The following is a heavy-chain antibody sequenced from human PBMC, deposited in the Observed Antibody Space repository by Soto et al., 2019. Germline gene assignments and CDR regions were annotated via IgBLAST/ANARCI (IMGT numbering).Heavy chain of an antibody. J-gene: IGHJ6*02. Sequence: QVQLQESGPGLVKPSETLSLTCTVYGGSISSYYWSWIRQLAGKGLEWIGRIYTSGSTNYNPSLKSRVTMSVDTSKNQFSLKLSSVTAADTAVYYCARVRIAARTGAYGMDVWGQGTTVTVSS. CDR3: ARVRIAARTGAYGMDV. V-gene: IGHV4-4*07. D-gene: IGHD6-6*01. CDR1: GGSISSYY. CDR2: IYTSGST.